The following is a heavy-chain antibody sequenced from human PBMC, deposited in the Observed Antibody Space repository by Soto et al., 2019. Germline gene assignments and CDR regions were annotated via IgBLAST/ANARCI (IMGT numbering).Heavy chain of an antibody. J-gene: IGHJ5*02. CDR1: GYTFTSYG. Sequence: ASVKVSCKASGYTFTSYGISWVRQAPGQGLEWMGWISAYNGNTNYAQKLQGRVTMTTDTSTSTAYMELRSLRSDDTAVYYCARESWQPERSGWFDPWGQGTLVTVSS. D-gene: IGHD3-3*01. CDR3: ARESWQPERSGWFDP. V-gene: IGHV1-18*01. CDR2: ISAYNGNT.